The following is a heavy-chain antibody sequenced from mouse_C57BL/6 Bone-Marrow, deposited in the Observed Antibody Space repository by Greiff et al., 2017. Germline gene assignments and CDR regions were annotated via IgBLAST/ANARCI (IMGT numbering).Heavy chain of an antibody. CDR2: IDPSDSYT. Sequence: QVQLQQSGAELVRPGTSVKLSCKASGYTFTSYWMHWVKQRPGQGLEWIGVIDPSDSYTNYNQKFKGKATLTVDTSSSTAYMQLSSLTSEDSAVYYCAREADYYGNGDWYFDVWGTGTTVTVSS. V-gene: IGHV1-59*01. CDR3: AREADYYGNGDWYFDV. J-gene: IGHJ1*03. D-gene: IGHD2-1*01. CDR1: GYTFTSYW.